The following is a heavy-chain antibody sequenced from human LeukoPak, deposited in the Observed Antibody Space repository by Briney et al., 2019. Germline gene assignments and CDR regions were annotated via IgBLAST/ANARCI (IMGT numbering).Heavy chain of an antibody. CDR1: GLTCSTSG. CDR3: ATETNGRHYDY. Sequence: GGSLRLSCTASGLTCSTSGFNWVRQAPGKGLKWGASIGRAGSDRYHADSIKGRFTISRDNANNFLYLQMNSLRDEDTAVYYCATETNGRHYDYWGQGTLLTVST. D-gene: IGHD1-14*01. CDR2: IGRAGSDR. V-gene: IGHV3-21*06. J-gene: IGHJ4*02.